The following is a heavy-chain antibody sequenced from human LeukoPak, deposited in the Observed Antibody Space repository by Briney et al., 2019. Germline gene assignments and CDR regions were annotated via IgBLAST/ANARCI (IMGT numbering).Heavy chain of an antibody. CDR1: GFTFSSYA. CDR3: ATFYGSGSYWYYYYYGMDV. V-gene: IGHV3-23*01. Sequence: GGSLRLSCAASGFTFSSYAMSWVRQAPGKGLEWVSAISGSGGSTYYADSVKGRFTISRDNAKNTLYLQMNSLRAEDTAVYYCATFYGSGSYWYYYYYGMDVWGQGTTVTVSS. D-gene: IGHD3-10*01. CDR2: ISGSGGST. J-gene: IGHJ6*02.